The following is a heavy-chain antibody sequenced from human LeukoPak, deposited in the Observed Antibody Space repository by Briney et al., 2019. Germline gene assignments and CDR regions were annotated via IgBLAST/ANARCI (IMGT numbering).Heavy chain of an antibody. D-gene: IGHD6-19*01. CDR2: MYYSGST. J-gene: IGHJ3*02. Sequence: SETLSLTCTVSGGSISSYYWSWIRQPPGKGLEWIGYMYYSGSTSQNPSLRGRVTISMDISKNQFSLKLGSVTAADTAVYYCARDLRTVAANSHDAFDIWGQGTMVTVSS. V-gene: IGHV4-59*01. CDR3: ARDLRTVAANSHDAFDI. CDR1: GGSISSYY.